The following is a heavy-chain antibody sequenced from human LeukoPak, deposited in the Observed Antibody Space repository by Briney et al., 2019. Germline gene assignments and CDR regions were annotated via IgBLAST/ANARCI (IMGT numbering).Heavy chain of an antibody. J-gene: IGHJ4*02. D-gene: IGHD2-2*01. CDR3: ARAQILGYCSSTSCPFDY. V-gene: IGHV4-4*07. CDR1: GGSISSYY. Sequence: SETLFLTCTVSGGSISSYYWNWIRQPAGKGLEWIGRIYTSGSTNYNPSLMSRVTMSVDTSKNQFSLKLSSVTAADTAVYYCARAQILGYCSSTSCPFDYWGQGTLVTVSS. CDR2: IYTSGST.